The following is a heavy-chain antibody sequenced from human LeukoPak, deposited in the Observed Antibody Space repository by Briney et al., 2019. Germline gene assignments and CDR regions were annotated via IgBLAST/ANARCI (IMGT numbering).Heavy chain of an antibody. CDR2: INPSGGST. CDR3: ATDQAYHYDSSPNIK. Sequence: ASVKVSCKASGYTFTSYYMHWVRQAPGQGLEWMGIINPSGGSTSYAQKFQGRVTMTRDMSTSTGYMELSSLRSEDTAVYYCATDQAYHYDSSPNIKWGQGTLVTVSS. J-gene: IGHJ4*02. D-gene: IGHD3-22*01. CDR1: GYTFTSYY. V-gene: IGHV1-46*01.